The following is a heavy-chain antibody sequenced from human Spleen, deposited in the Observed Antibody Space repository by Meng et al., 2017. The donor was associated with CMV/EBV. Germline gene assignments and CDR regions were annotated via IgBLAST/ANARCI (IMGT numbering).Heavy chain of an antibody. CDR3: AKPMDSYGAGEKFFQH. J-gene: IGHJ1*01. D-gene: IGHD3/OR15-3a*01. CDR2: VSGSGRTT. V-gene: IGHV3-23*01. Sequence: GGSLRLSCAASGFTFSTYALSWVRQVPGKGLEWVSAVSGSGRTTFYADSARGRFTVSRDNSKNTLYLQMNSLRVEDRAIYYCAKPMDSYGAGEKFFQHWGQGTQVTVSS. CDR1: GFTFSTYA.